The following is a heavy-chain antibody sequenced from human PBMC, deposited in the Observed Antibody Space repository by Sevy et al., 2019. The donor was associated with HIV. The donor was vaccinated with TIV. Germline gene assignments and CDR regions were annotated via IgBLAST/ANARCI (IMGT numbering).Heavy chain of an antibody. CDR1: GFTVSSNY. Sequence: GGSLRLSCAASGFTVSSNYMSWVRQAPGKGLEWVSVIYSGGSTYYADSVKGRFTISRDNSKNTLYLKMNSLGAEDTAVYYCARVGSYGLCHFDYWGQGTLVTVSS. J-gene: IGHJ4*02. CDR3: ARVGSYGLCHFDY. D-gene: IGHD5-18*01. V-gene: IGHV3-53*01. CDR2: IYSGGST.